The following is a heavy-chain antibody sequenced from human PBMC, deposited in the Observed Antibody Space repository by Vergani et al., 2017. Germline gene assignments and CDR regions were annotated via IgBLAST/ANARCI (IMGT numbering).Heavy chain of an antibody. D-gene: IGHD3-9*01. V-gene: IGHV4-39*01. CDR3: ARLRYDILTSD. CDR2: IYYSGST. Sequence: QLQLQESGSGLVKPSANLSLTCSVSGAFIRSSNYYWGWIRQPPGKGLEWIASIYYSGSTYYNPSLKSRVTISVDTSKNQFSLKLSSVTAADTAVYYCARLRYDILTSDWGQGTLVTVSS. J-gene: IGHJ4*02. CDR1: GAFIRSSNYY.